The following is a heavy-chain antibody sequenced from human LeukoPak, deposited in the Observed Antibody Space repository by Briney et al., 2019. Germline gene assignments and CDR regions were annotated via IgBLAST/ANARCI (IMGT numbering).Heavy chain of an antibody. CDR2: ISPSSSFA. CDR3: ARDHSSGSHSYS. V-gene: IGHV3-11*05. Sequence: GGSLRLSCVTSGFIFNDYYMSWIRQAPGKGLEWISYISPSSSFANYAESIKGRFTTSRDNAKNSLFLHMNSLGAEDTAMYYCARDHSSGSHSYSWGQRTLVTVSS. D-gene: IGHD3-22*01. J-gene: IGHJ4*02. CDR1: GFIFNDYY.